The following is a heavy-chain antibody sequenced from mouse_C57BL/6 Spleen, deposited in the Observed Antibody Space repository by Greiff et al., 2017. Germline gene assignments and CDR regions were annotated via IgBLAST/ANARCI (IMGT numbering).Heavy chain of an antibody. V-gene: IGHV5-6*02. D-gene: IGHD2-3*01. Sequence: EVMLVESGGDLVKPGGSLKLSCAASGFTFSSYGMSWVRQTPDKRLEWVATISSGGSYTYYTDSVKGRFTISRENAKNTLYLQMSSLKSEDTAMYYCARRIYDGYPSWFAYWGQGTLVTVSA. J-gene: IGHJ3*01. CDR2: ISSGGSYT. CDR1: GFTFSSYG. CDR3: ARRIYDGYPSWFAY.